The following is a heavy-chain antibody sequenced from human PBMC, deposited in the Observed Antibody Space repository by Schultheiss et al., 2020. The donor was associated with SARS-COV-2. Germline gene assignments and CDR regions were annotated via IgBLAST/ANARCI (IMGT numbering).Heavy chain of an antibody. V-gene: IGHV4-30-2*01. CDR2: INHSGST. J-gene: IGHJ5*02. Sequence: LVKPTQTLTLTCTFSGFSLSTSGVGVGWIRQPPGKGLEWIGEINHSGSTNYNPSLKSRVTISVDRSKNQFSLKLSSVTAADTAVYYCARVYAAGTGGGWFDPWGQGTLVTVSS. D-gene: IGHD6-19*01. CDR1: GFSLSTSGVG. CDR3: ARVYAAGTGGGWFDP.